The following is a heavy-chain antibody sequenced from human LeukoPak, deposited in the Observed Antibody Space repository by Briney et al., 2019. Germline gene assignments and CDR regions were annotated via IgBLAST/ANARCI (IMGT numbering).Heavy chain of an antibody. CDR1: GFKFDDYG. D-gene: IGHD4-23*01. V-gene: IGHV3-9*01. J-gene: IGHJ6*02. CDR3: AKDISIGGFADGYFYGMDA. Sequence: PGRSLRLSCAPSGFKFDDYGMHWVRQAPRKGLEWVSGISWNGAIMVYADSVKGRFTISRDNAKSSLYLQMNSLRAEDTALYYCAKDISIGGFADGYFYGMDAWGQGTTVTVSS. CDR2: ISWNGAIM.